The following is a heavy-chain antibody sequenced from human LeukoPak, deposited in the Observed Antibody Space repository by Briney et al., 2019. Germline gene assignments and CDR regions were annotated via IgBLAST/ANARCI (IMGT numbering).Heavy chain of an antibody. D-gene: IGHD3-22*01. CDR3: ARDLSRYYDSSGYYSPRNAFDI. Sequence: PGGSLRLSCAASGFTFSSYSMNWVRQAPGKGLEWVSSISSSSYIYYADSVKGRFTISRDNAKNSLYLQMNSLRAEDTAVYYCARDLSRYYDSSGYYSPRNAFDIWGQGTMVTVSS. CDR2: ISSSSYI. CDR1: GFTFSSYS. J-gene: IGHJ3*02. V-gene: IGHV3-21*01.